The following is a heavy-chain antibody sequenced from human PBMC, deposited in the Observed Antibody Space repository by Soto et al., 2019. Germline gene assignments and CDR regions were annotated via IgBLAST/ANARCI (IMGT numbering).Heavy chain of an antibody. D-gene: IGHD1-26*01. CDR3: ASFSGSYYGGYFDY. CDR2: IHTSGST. Sequence: ASETLSLTCTVSGGSISSYYWSWIRQPAGKGLEWIGRIHTSGSTNYNPSLKSRVTMSVDTSKNQFSLKLSSVTAADTAVYYCASFSGSYYGGYFDYWGQGTLVTVSS. V-gene: IGHV4-4*07. J-gene: IGHJ4*02. CDR1: GGSISSYY.